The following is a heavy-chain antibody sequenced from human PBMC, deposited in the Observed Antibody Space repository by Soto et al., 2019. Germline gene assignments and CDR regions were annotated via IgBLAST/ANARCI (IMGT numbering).Heavy chain of an antibody. J-gene: IGHJ4*02. CDR1: GFTFSSYW. Sequence: GGSLRLSCAASGFTFSSYWMSWVRQAPGKGLEWVANIKQDGSEKYYVDSVKGRFTISRDNAKNSLYLQMNSLRAEDTAVYYCARSLVGLKTPHFDYWGKGPLVTV. D-gene: IGHD3-16*01. CDR2: IKQDGSEK. CDR3: ARSLVGLKTPHFDY. V-gene: IGHV3-7*01.